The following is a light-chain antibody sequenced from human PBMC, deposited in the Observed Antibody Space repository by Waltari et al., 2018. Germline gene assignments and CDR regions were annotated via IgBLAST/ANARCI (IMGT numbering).Light chain of an antibody. J-gene: IGLJ1*01. CDR2: RSD. V-gene: IGLV1-47*01. Sequence: QSVLTQPPSASGTPGQRVTISCSGSSSNIGTHFVYWYQHVPGTAPKLLIYRSDQRPSGVPDRFSGSKSGTSASLAISGLRSEDEGDYYCAAWDDSLNGYYVFGTGTKVTVL. CDR3: AAWDDSLNGYYV. CDR1: SSNIGTHF.